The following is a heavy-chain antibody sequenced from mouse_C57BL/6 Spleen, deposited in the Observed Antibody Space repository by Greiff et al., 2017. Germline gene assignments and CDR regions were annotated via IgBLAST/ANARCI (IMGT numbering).Heavy chain of an antibody. J-gene: IGHJ2*01. Sequence: EVKLMESGGGLVKPGGSLKLSCAASGFTFSSYAMSWVRQTPEKRLEWVATISDGGSSTYYPDNVKGRFTISRDNAKNNLYLQMSHLKSEDTAMYYCARVPDGYFFDYWGQGTTLTVSS. D-gene: IGHD2-3*01. CDR1: GFTFSSYA. CDR2: ISDGGSST. CDR3: ARVPDGYFFDY. V-gene: IGHV5-4*03.